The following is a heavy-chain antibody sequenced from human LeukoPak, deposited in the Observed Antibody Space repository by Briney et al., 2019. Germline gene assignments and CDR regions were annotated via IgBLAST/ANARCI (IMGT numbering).Heavy chain of an antibody. CDR2: INPNTGGT. V-gene: IGHV1-2*02. CDR1: GYTFIAYY. D-gene: IGHD3-22*01. J-gene: IGHJ4*02. Sequence: GASVKVSCEASGYTFIAYYIYWVRQAPGQGLEWMGWINPNTGGTNYAQKFQGRVTMTRDTSTNVVYMQLSRLTSDDTAVYYCARVSVRGSDGSAYYYLETSGHYFDNWGQGTLVTVSS. CDR3: ARVSVRGSDGSAYYYLETSGHYFDN.